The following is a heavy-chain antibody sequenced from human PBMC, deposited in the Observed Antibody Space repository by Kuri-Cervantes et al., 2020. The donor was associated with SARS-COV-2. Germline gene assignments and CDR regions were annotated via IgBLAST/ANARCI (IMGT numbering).Heavy chain of an antibody. Sequence: LSLTCAASGFTFSSYGMHWVRQAPGKGLEWVAVISYDGSNKYYADSVKGRFTISRDNSKNTLYLQMNSLRAEDTAVYYCAKSSGAARYNWFDPWGQGTLVTVSS. V-gene: IGHV3-30*18. J-gene: IGHJ5*02. CDR3: AKSSGAARYNWFDP. D-gene: IGHD6-6*01. CDR1: GFTFSSYG. CDR2: ISYDGSNK.